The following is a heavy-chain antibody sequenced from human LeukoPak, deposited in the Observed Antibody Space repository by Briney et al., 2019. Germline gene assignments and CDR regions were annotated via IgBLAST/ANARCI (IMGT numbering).Heavy chain of an antibody. CDR3: ARDSTLWFGELSFDY. J-gene: IGHJ4*02. V-gene: IGHV3-48*02. D-gene: IGHD3-10*01. Sequence: PGGSLRLSCAASGFTFSSYSMNWVRQAPGKGLEWVSYISSSSSTIYYADSVKGRFTISRDNAKNSLYLQMNSLRDEDTAVYYCARDSTLWFGELSFDYWGQGTLVTVSS. CDR2: ISSSSSTI. CDR1: GFTFSSYS.